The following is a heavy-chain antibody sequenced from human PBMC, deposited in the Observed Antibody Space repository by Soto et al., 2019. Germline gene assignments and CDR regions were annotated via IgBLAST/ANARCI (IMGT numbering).Heavy chain of an antibody. CDR3: AKSVTYSSARKAWFDP. J-gene: IGHJ5*02. V-gene: IGHV3-23*01. D-gene: IGHD6-19*01. CDR2: ISGSGGST. CDR1: GFTFSSYA. Sequence: GGSLRLSCAASGFTFSSYAMSWVRQAPGKGLEWVSAISGSGGSTSYADSVKGRCTISRDNSKTTLYLQMNSLRAEDTAVYYCAKSVTYSSARKAWFDPWGQGTLVTVSS.